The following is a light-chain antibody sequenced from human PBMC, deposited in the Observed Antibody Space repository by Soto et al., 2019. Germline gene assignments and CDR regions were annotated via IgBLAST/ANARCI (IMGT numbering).Light chain of an antibody. CDR1: QSVNNNF. V-gene: IGKV3-20*01. J-gene: IGKJ2*01. CDR2: GAS. CDR3: QQYGDSPYT. Sequence: EIVLTQSPATLSLSPGERAALSCGASQSVNNNFFAWYQQIPGQAPRLLIYGASSRASGIPARFSGSGSGTYFTLTLSRLEPEDFAVYYCQQYGDSPYTFGQGTKLQIK.